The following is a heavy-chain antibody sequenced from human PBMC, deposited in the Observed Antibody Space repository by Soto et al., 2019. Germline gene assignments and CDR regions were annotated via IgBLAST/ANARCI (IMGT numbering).Heavy chain of an antibody. D-gene: IGHD2-2*01. Sequence: SETLSLTCAISGDSVSSNSAAWNWIRQSPSRGLEWLGRTYYRSKWYNDYAVSVKSRITINPDTSKNQFSLQLNPVTPADTAVYYCARDQLGCSSTSCYYYYGMDVWGQGTTVTVSS. V-gene: IGHV6-1*01. CDR3: ARDQLGCSSTSCYYYYGMDV. J-gene: IGHJ6*02. CDR2: TYYRSKWYN. CDR1: GDSVSSNSAA.